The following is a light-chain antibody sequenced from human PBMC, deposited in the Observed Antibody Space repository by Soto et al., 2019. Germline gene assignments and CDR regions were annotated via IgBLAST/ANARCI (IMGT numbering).Light chain of an antibody. CDR1: QSISTW. CDR2: DAS. Sequence: DIQMTQSPSTLSASVGDGVTITCRASQSISTWLAWYQQKPGKAPKLLIYDASTLESGVPSRFSGSGSGTEFTLTISSLQPDDFATYYCQQYSIYWNTFGQGTKLGIK. V-gene: IGKV1-5*01. CDR3: QQYSIYWNT. J-gene: IGKJ2*01.